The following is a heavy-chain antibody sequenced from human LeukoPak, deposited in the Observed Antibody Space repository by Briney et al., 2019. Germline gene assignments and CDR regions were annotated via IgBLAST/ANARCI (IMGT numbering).Heavy chain of an antibody. CDR3: AGYDTYYYDSSGISPFDY. CDR2: IYSGGKT. J-gene: IGHJ4*02. Sequence: PGGSLRLSCTASGFNVSSNYMSWVRQAPGKGLEWVSVIYSGGKTYYADSVKGRFTISRDNSKNTLYLQMNSLRAEDTAVYYCAGYDTYYYDSSGISPFDYWGQGTLVTVSS. CDR1: GFNVSSNY. V-gene: IGHV3-53*01. D-gene: IGHD3-22*01.